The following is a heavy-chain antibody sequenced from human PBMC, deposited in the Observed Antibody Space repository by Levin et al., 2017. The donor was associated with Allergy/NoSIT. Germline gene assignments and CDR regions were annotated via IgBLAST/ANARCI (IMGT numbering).Heavy chain of an antibody. V-gene: IGHV3-30*04. Sequence: GGSLRLSCAASGFTFSSYAMHWVRQAPGKGLEWVAVISYDGSNKYYADSVKGRFTISRDNSKNTLYLQMNSLRAEDTAVYYCARGDSGSYEFDYWGQGTLVTVSS. CDR1: GFTFSSYA. J-gene: IGHJ4*02. CDR2: ISYDGSNK. CDR3: ARGDSGSYEFDY. D-gene: IGHD1-26*01.